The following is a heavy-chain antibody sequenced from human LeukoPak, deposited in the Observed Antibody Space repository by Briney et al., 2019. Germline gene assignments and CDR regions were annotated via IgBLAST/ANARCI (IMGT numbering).Heavy chain of an antibody. V-gene: IGHV3-23*01. D-gene: IGHD2-21*02. CDR2: ISGCGGCT. CDR3: AKSVKACGGDCYRWAPLGYYFDY. Sequence: GGSLRLSWEASGFTFSSYAMSWVRQAPGKGLEWVSAISGCGGCTYYADSVKGRFTISRDNSKNTLYLQMNSLRAEDTAVYYCAKSVKACGGDCYRWAPLGYYFDYWGQGTLVTVSS. CDR1: GFTFSSYA. J-gene: IGHJ4*02.